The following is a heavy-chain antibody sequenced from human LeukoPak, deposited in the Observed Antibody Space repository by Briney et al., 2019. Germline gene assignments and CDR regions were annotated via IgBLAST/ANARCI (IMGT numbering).Heavy chain of an antibody. CDR3: ARRVSSGWYSEGMDFDY. Sequence: GGSLRLSCTASGFTFDDYAMHWVRHAPGKGLEWVSGISWNSGSIVYADSVKGRFTISRDNDKNSLYLQMNSLRAEDTALYYCARRVSSGWYSEGMDFDYWGQGTLVTVSS. CDR1: GFTFDDYA. J-gene: IGHJ4*02. CDR2: ISWNSGSI. D-gene: IGHD6-19*01. V-gene: IGHV3-9*01.